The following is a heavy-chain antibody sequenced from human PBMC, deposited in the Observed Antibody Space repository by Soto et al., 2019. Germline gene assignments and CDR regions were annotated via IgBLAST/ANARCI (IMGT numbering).Heavy chain of an antibody. CDR3: ARDFRDYYYCLDV. CDR1: GFTFSSYG. V-gene: IGHV3-30*03. Sequence: QVQLVESGGGVVQPGRSLRLSCAASGFTFSSYGMHWVRQAPGKGLEWVAVISYDGSNKYYADSVKGRFTISRDNSKNTLYLQMNSLRAEDTAVYYCARDFRDYYYCLDVWGQGTTVTVSS. J-gene: IGHJ6*01. CDR2: ISYDGSNK.